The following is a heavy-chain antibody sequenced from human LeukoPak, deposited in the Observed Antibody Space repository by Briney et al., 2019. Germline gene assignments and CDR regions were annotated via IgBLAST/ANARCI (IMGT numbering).Heavy chain of an antibody. D-gene: IGHD3-10*01. CDR3: ARDTSFYGSGSYYNHYFDY. V-gene: IGHV4-39*07. CDR1: GGSIRSSSYH. Sequence: SETLSLTCTVSGGSIRSSSYHWGWVRQPPGKGLEWIGSIYYSGTTYYNPSLKSRVTISVDTSKNQFSLKLSSVTAADTAVYYCARDTSFYGSGSYYNHYFDYWGQGTLVTVSS. J-gene: IGHJ4*02. CDR2: IYYSGTT.